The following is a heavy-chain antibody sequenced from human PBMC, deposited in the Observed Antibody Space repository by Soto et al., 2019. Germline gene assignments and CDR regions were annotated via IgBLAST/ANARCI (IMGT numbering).Heavy chain of an antibody. J-gene: IGHJ6*04. D-gene: IGHD3-3*01. CDR2: IYYSGST. CDR1: GGSISSGGYY. CDR3: AKDLPSLLRFLEWSHATDV. V-gene: IGHV4-31*03. Sequence: SETLALTCTVSGGSISSGGYYWSWIRQHPGKGLEWIGYIYYSGSTYYNPSLKSRVTISVDTSKNQFSLKLSPVTAADTAVYYCAKDLPSLLRFLEWSHATDVWGKGTTVTVSS.